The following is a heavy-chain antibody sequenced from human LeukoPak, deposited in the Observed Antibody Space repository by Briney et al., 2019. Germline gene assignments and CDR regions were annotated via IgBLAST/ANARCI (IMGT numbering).Heavy chain of an antibody. CDR2: ITSKTDGGTT. CDR3: TTDLYYDSSCYRKRIDY. Sequence: PGGSLRLSCAACGFTFSNAWMSWVRQAPGKGLEWVGRITSKTDGGTTDYAAPVKGRFTISRDDSKNTLYLQMNSLKTEDTAVYYCTTDLYYDSSCYRKRIDYWGQGTLVTVSS. D-gene: IGHD3-22*01. V-gene: IGHV3-15*01. CDR1: GFTFSNAW. J-gene: IGHJ4*02.